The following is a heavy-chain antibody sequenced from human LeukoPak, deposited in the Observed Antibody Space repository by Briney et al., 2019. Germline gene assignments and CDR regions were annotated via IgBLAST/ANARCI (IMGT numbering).Heavy chain of an antibody. CDR1: EFTFSSYA. D-gene: IGHD6-19*01. CDR2: IGGSGGST. V-gene: IGHV3-23*01. J-gene: IGHJ4*02. CDR3: ARDLDGGWLLYFDY. Sequence: GGSLRLSCAASEFTFSSYAMSWVRQAPGKGLQWVSGIGGSGGSTYYAGSVKGRFTISRDNSKNTLYLQMNSLRAEDTAVYYCARDLDGGWLLYFDYWGQGTLVTVSS.